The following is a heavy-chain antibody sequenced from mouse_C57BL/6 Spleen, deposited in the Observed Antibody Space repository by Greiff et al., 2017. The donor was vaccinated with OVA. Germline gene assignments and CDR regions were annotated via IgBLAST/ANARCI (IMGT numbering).Heavy chain of an antibody. CDR3: ARSRDDYDWFAD. D-gene: IGHD2-4*01. Sequence: EVQLQQSGPELVKPGASVKMSCKASGYTFTDYNMHWVKQSHGKSLEWIGYINPNNGGTSYNQKFKGKATLTVNKSSSTAYMELRSLTSEDSAVYYCARSRDDYDWFADWGQGTLVTVSA. CDR2: INPNNGGT. J-gene: IGHJ3*01. V-gene: IGHV1-22*01. CDR1: GYTFTDYN.